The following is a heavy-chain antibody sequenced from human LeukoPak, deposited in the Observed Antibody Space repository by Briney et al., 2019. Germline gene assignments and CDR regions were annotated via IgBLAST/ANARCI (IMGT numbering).Heavy chain of an antibody. CDR2: IYYSGST. CDR1: GGSISNYY. CDR3: ARSGSGYGDFTSAFDY. J-gene: IGHJ4*02. V-gene: IGHV4-59*01. Sequence: ETLSLNCTVSGGSISNYYWSWIRQPPGKGLEWIGYIYYSGSTNYNPSLKSRVTISVDTSKNQFSLKLSSVTAADTAVYYCARSGSGYGDFTSAFDYWGQGTLVTVSS. D-gene: IGHD4-17*01.